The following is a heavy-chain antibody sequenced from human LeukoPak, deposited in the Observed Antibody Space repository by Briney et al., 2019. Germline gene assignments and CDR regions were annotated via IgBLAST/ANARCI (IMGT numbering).Heavy chain of an antibody. CDR3: AKGGSPSCYSSSGY. CDR2: ICGSDGSR. Sequence: AGSLRLSCAASGFTFSTYATNWVRQAPGKGLEWVSAICGSDGSRYYADSVKGRFTISRDNSKNTLYLQMNSLRGEDTAVYYCAKGGSPSCYSSSGYWGQGTLVTVSS. CDR1: GFTFSTYA. V-gene: IGHV3-23*01. D-gene: IGHD2-2*01. J-gene: IGHJ4*02.